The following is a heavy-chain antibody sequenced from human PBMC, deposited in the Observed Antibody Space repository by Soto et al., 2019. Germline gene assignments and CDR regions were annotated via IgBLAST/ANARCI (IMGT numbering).Heavy chain of an antibody. CDR2: ISGSGDST. D-gene: IGHD6-19*01. V-gene: IGHV3-23*01. CDR1: GFTFSSYA. J-gene: IGHJ4*02. Sequence: EVQLLESGGGLVQPGGSLRLSCAASGFTFSSYAMSWVRQAPGKGLEWVSVISGSGDSTYYADSVKGRFAISRDNSKNTLDLQMNSLRAEDTAVYYWARRTSGWYLDYWGQGTLVTVSS. CDR3: ARRTSGWYLDY.